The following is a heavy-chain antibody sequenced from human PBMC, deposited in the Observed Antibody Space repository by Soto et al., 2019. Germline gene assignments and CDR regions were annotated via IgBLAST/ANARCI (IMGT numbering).Heavy chain of an antibody. D-gene: IGHD2-15*01. CDR2: INEDGTKR. CDR3: TRWDGRCSGGSCFFDS. Sequence: GGSLRLSCIASGFSLTQYWMSWVRQTPRKGLEWVAKINEDGTKRDYMESVEGRFTISRDNAKNSVSLQMNSLRADDTAVYFCTRWDGRCSGGSCFFDSWGQGTLVTVSS. V-gene: IGHV3-7*01. CDR1: GFSLTQYW. J-gene: IGHJ4*02.